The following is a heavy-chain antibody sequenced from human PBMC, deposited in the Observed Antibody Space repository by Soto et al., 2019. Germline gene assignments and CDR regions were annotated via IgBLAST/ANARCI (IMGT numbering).Heavy chain of an antibody. CDR1: GGSISSSSYY. CDR2: IYYSGST. Sequence: QLQLQESGPGLVKPSETLSLTCTVSGGSISSSSYYWGWIRQPPGKGLEWIGSIYYSGSTYYNPSLKSRVTISVDTSKNQFSLKRSSVTAADTAVYYCASTRTAYSSSWLSYWGQGTLVTVSS. CDR3: ASTRTAYSSSWLSY. J-gene: IGHJ4*02. V-gene: IGHV4-39*01. D-gene: IGHD6-13*01.